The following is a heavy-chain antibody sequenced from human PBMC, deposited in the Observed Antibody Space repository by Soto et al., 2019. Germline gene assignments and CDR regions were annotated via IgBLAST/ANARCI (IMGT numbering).Heavy chain of an antibody. J-gene: IGHJ6*02. CDR1: VYTFAGYY. D-gene: IGHD6-19*01. CDR2: INPNSGGT. Sequence: ASVKVSCKASVYTFAGYYMHWVRQAPGQGLEWMGWINPNSGGTNYAQKFQGRVTMTRDTSISTAYMELSRLRSDDTAVYYCARVRFRAVVGTYYYYGMDVWGQGTTVTVS. CDR3: ARVRFRAVVGTYYYYGMDV. V-gene: IGHV1-2*02.